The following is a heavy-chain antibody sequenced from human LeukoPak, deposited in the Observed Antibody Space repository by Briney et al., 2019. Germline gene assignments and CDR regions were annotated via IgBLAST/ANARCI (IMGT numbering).Heavy chain of an antibody. J-gene: IGHJ5*02. CDR1: GFTFSSYD. CDR2: IGTAGDT. Sequence: GGSLRLSCAASGFTFSSYDMHWVRQATGKSLEWVFAIGTAGDTYYPGSVKGRFTISRENAKNSLYLQMNSLRAGDTAVYYCARDNCSSTSCPGGFDPWGQGTLVTVSS. CDR3: ARDNCSSTSCPGGFDP. D-gene: IGHD2-2*01. V-gene: IGHV3-13*01.